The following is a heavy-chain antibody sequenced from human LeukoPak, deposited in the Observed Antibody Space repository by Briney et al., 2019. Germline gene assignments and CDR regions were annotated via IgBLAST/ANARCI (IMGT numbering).Heavy chain of an antibody. V-gene: IGHV3-7*05. CDR2: IREDGGEK. J-gene: IGHJ4*02. Sequence: GGSLRLSCAASGFTFSNSWMTWVRQAPGKGLEWVANIREDGGEKYYVDSVKGRFTISRDNAKNSLYLQMNSLRAEDTAVYYCARILSMNSYWGQGTLVTVSS. CDR1: GFTFSNSW. D-gene: IGHD2/OR15-2a*01. CDR3: ARILSMNSY.